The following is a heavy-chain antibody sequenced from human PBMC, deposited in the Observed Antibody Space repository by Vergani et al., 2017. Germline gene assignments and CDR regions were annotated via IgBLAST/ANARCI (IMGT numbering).Heavy chain of an antibody. V-gene: IGHV1-69-2*01. CDR2: VDPEDGET. CDR1: GYTLTDYY. CDR3: ATHLTAGDSGGGDAFDI. D-gene: IGHD2-15*01. Sequence: EVQLVQSGAEVKKPGTTVKISCKVSGYTLTDYYMHWVQQAPGKGLEWMGLVDPEDGETIYAEKVQGRVTITADTSTDTSYMELSSLRSEDTAVYYCATHLTAGDSGGGDAFDIWCQGTMVTVSS. J-gene: IGHJ3*02.